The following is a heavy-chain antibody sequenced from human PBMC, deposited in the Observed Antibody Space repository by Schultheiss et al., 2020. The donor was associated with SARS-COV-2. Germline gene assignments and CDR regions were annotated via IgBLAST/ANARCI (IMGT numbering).Heavy chain of an antibody. J-gene: IGHJ6*03. V-gene: IGHV3-48*03. CDR2: ISSSGSTI. CDR1: GFTFSSYA. Sequence: GESLKISCAASGFTFSSYAMHWVRQAPGKGLEWVSYISSSGSTIYYADSVKGRFTISRDNAKNSLYLQMNSLRAEDTAVYYCAAAAIYYYYYYYMDVWGKGTTVTVSS. D-gene: IGHD2-2*02. CDR3: AAAAIYYYYYYYMDV.